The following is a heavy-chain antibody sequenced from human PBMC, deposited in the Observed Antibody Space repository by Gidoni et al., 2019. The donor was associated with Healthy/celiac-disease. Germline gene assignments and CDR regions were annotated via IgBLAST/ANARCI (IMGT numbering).Heavy chain of an antibody. Sequence: QVTLRESGPALVKPTQTLTLTCTFSGFSLSTSGMCVSWIRQPPGKALEWLAGIDWDDDKYYSPSLKTRLTISKDTSKNQVVLTMTNMDPVDTATYYCARAYCSSTSCYEGHWGQGTLVTVSS. CDR1: GFSLSTSGMC. V-gene: IGHV2-70*15. CDR3: ARAYCSSTSCYEGH. CDR2: IDWDDDK. J-gene: IGHJ4*02. D-gene: IGHD2-2*01.